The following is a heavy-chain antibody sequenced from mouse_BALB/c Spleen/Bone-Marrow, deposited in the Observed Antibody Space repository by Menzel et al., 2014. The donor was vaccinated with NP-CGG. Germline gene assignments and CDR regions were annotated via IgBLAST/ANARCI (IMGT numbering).Heavy chain of an antibody. D-gene: IGHD2-14*01. J-gene: IGHJ1*01. V-gene: IGHV14-3*02. CDR1: GFNIKDTY. CDR3: VSYTYGWYFDV. CDR2: MDPANGNT. Sequence: EVMLVESGAELVKPGASVKLSCTASGFNIKDTYMHWGKQRPEQGLEGIGRMDPANGNTKYDPKFQGKATITADTSSNTAYLQLSSLTSEDTAVYYCVSYTYGWYFDVWGAGTTATVSS.